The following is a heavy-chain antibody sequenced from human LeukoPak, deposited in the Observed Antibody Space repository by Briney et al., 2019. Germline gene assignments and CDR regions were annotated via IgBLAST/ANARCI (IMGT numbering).Heavy chain of an antibody. CDR2: INPSGGST. V-gene: IGHV1-46*01. CDR1: GYTFTSYY. D-gene: IGHD3-10*01. J-gene: IGHJ4*02. CDR3: ARDYGSGSYYNVAY. Sequence: ASVKVSCKASGYTFTSYYMHWVRQAPGQGLEWMGIINPSGGSTSYAQKFQGRVTLTRDTSISTAYMELSSLRSDDTAVYYCARDYGSGSYYNVAYWGQGTLVTVSS.